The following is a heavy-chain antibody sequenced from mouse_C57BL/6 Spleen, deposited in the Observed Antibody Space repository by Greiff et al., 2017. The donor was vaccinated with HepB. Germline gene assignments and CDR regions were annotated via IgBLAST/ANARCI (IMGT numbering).Heavy chain of an antibody. Sequence: EVQLVESGGGLVKPGGSLKLSCAASGFTSSSYTMSWVRQTPEKRLEWVATISGGGGNTYYPDSVKGRFTISRDNAKNTLYLQMSSLRSEDTALYYCARQGSPPFWYFDVWGTGTTVTVSS. CDR1: GFTSSSYT. CDR3: ARQGSPPFWYFDV. CDR2: ISGGGGNT. V-gene: IGHV5-9*01. J-gene: IGHJ1*03.